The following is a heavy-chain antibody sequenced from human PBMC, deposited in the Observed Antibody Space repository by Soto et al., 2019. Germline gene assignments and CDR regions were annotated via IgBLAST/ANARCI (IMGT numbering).Heavy chain of an antibody. CDR1: GGSISSYY. V-gene: IGHV4-4*07. J-gene: IGHJ3*02. Sequence: SETLSLTCTVSGGSISSYYWSWIRQPAGKGLEWIGRIYTSGSTNYNPSLKSRVTMSVDTSKNQFPLKLSSVTAADTAVYYCASFAVGATAFDIWGQGTMVTVSS. D-gene: IGHD1-26*01. CDR3: ASFAVGATAFDI. CDR2: IYTSGST.